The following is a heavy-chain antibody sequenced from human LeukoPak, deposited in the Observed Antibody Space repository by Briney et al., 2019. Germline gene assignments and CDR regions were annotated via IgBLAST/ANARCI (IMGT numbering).Heavy chain of an antibody. Sequence: SETLSLTCAVYGGSFSGYYWSWIRQPPGKGLEWIGEINHSGSTNYNPSLKSRVTISVDTSKNQFSLKLSSVTAADTAVYYCARDTACDYWGQGTLVTVSS. D-gene: IGHD5-18*01. CDR1: GGSFSGYY. CDR3: ARDTACDY. V-gene: IGHV4-34*01. J-gene: IGHJ4*02. CDR2: INHSGST.